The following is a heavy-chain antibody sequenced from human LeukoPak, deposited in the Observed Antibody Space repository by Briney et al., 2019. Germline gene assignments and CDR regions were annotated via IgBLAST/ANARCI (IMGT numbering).Heavy chain of an antibody. CDR2: TCYGRNT. J-gene: IGHJ4*02. CDR1: GGSISSNNYY. CDR3: ARHEEEDGHNAKTCDH. D-gene: IGHD5-24*01. Sequence: SETLSLTCTVSGGSISSNNYYWGWVRQPPGKGLEWIGSTCYGRNTYYNPSLKSRVTISVDTAKNQFSLNLRSVTAADTALYYCARHEEEDGHNAKTCDHWGQGILVTVSS. V-gene: IGHV4-39*01.